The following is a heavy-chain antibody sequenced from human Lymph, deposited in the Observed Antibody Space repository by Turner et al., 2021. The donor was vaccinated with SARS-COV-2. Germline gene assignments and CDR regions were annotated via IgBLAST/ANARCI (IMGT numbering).Heavy chain of an antibody. CDR1: GYTFTGYY. V-gene: IGHV1-2*02. J-gene: IGHJ6*02. D-gene: IGHD3-3*01. CDR3: ARDVERYNNFWSGYSGGYGLDV. CDR2: INPNSGGT. Sequence: QVQLVQSGAEAKKNGASVTVSCKASGYTFTGYYMHWVRQAPGQGLEWMGCINPNSGGTNYAQKFQGRVTMTRDTSISTAYMELSRLRSDDTAVYYCARDVERYNNFWSGYSGGYGLDVWGQGTTVTVSS.